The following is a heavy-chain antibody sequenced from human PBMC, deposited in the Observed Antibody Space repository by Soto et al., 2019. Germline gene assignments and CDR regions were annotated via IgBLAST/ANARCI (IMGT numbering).Heavy chain of an antibody. Sequence: ASVKVSCKASGYTFTSYAMHWLRQSAGQRLEWMGWINAGNGNTKYSQKFQGRVTITRDTSASTAYMELSSLRSEDTAVYYCARDSYYDFWSGYYTSYYYGMDVWGQGTTVTVSS. J-gene: IGHJ6*02. D-gene: IGHD3-3*01. CDR3: ARDSYYDFWSGYYTSYYYGMDV. CDR1: GYTFTSYA. V-gene: IGHV1-3*01. CDR2: INAGNGNT.